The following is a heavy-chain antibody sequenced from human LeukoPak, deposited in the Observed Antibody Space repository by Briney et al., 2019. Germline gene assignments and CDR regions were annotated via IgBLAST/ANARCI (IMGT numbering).Heavy chain of an antibody. V-gene: IGHV3-30*04. CDR3: AKDGSGSIYYYDSSGYRGLDYYYMDV. Sequence: PGGSLRLSCAASGLTFSNYAMHWVRQAPGKGLEWVAVISYDGSNKYYADSVKGRFTISRDNSKNTLYLQMNSLRAEDTAVYYCAKDGSGSIYYYDSSGYRGLDYYYMDVWGKGTTVTISS. CDR2: ISYDGSNK. CDR1: GLTFSNYA. J-gene: IGHJ6*03. D-gene: IGHD3-22*01.